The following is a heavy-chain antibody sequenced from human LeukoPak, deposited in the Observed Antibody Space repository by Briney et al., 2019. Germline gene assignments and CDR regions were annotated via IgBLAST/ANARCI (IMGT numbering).Heavy chain of an antibody. CDR2: IYYSGST. D-gene: IGHD3-9*01. CDR3: ARAGYDILTGYPPWYFDY. Sequence: PSETVSLTCTVSGGSINSYYWSWIRQPPGKGLEWIGYIYYSGSTNYNPSLKSRVTISVDTSKNQFSLKLSSVTAADTAVYYCARAGYDILTGYPPWYFDYWGQGTLVTVSS. J-gene: IGHJ4*02. CDR1: GGSINSYY. V-gene: IGHV4-59*01.